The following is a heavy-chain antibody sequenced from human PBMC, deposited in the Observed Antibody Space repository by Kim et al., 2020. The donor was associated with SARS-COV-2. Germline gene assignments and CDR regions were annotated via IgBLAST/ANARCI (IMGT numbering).Heavy chain of an antibody. J-gene: IGHJ4*02. CDR1: GFTFSSYW. Sequence: GGSLRLSCAASGFTFSSYWIHWVRQAPGKGLVWVSCINSDGSSTNYADSVKGRFTISRDNAKNTLYLQMNSLRAEDTAVYYCAKATVYGSGIPGYWGQGTLVTVFS. CDR3: AKATVYGSGIPGY. D-gene: IGHD3-10*01. CDR2: INSDGSST. V-gene: IGHV3-74*01.